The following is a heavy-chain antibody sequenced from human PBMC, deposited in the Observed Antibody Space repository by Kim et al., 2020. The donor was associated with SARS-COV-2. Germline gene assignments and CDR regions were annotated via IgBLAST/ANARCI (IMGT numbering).Heavy chain of an antibody. V-gene: IGHV1-3*01. J-gene: IGHJ4*02. D-gene: IGHD3-22*01. CDR1: GYTFTSYA. CDR3: AREGPKSSGYYSFCRY. Sequence: ASVKVSCKASGYTFTSYAMHWVRQAPGQRLEWMGWINAGNGNTKYSQKFQGRVTITRDTSASTAYMELSSLRSEDTAVYYCAREGPKSSGYYSFCRYWGQGTLVTVSS. CDR2: INAGNGNT.